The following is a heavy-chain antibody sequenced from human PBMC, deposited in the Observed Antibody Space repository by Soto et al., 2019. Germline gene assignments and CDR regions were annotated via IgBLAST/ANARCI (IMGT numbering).Heavy chain of an antibody. D-gene: IGHD6-13*01. CDR2: INHSGST. Sequence: QVQLQQWGAGLLKPSETLSLTCAVYGGSFSGYYWSWIRQPPGKGLEWIGEINHSGSTNYNPSLKSRVTIAVDTSKNRFSLKLSSVTAADTAVYYCARVRSSWYVGWNWFDPWGQGTLVTVSS. J-gene: IGHJ5*02. CDR3: ARVRSSWYVGWNWFDP. CDR1: GGSFSGYY. V-gene: IGHV4-34*01.